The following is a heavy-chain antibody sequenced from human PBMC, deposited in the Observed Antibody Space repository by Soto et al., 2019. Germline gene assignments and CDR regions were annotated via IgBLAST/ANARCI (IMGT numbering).Heavy chain of an antibody. CDR2: ISAHNGNT. Sequence: LVQSGAEVKKPGASVKVSCKASGYTFSNYGISWVRQAPGQGLEWMGWISAHNGNTNYAQKLQESVTMTTDTSTTRVYVELRSLRSDDTAVYYCAREVYRYSSSRAWDFDLWGRGTLVTVSS. V-gene: IGHV1-18*01. CDR1: GYTFSNYG. J-gene: IGHJ2*01. D-gene: IGHD6-13*01. CDR3: AREVYRYSSSRAWDFDL.